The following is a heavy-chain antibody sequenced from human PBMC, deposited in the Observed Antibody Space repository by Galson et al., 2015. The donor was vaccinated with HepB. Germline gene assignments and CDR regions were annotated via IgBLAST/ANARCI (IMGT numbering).Heavy chain of an antibody. D-gene: IGHD1-1*01. J-gene: IGHJ4*02. CDR3: ARAVQLETHFDY. CDR1: GGSISSGGYY. CDR2: IYYSGTT. Sequence: TLSLTCTVSGGSISSGGYYWNWIRQHPGKGLEWIGYIYYSGTTYYNPSLKSRVTISVDTSTNQFSLRMSSVIAADTAVYYCARAVQLETHFDYWGQGTLVTVSS. V-gene: IGHV4-31*03.